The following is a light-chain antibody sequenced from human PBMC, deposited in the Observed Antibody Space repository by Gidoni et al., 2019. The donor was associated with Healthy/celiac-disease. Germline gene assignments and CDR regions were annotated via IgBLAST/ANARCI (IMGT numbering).Light chain of an antibody. CDR3: QQYGSSPWT. CDR1: QSVSSSY. CDR2: GAS. V-gene: IGKV3-20*01. J-gene: IGKJ1*01. Sequence: IVLTQSPGTLSLSPGERATLSCRASQSVSSSYLAWYQQKPGQAPRLIIYGASSRATGIPDRISGSGSGTDFTLTISRLEPEDFAVYYCQQYGSSPWTFGQGTKVEIK.